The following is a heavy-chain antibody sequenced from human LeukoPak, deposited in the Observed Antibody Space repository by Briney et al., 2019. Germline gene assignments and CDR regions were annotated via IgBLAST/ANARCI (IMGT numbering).Heavy chain of an antibody. CDR1: GFIFSDPY. CDR2: IRNRAKSYTT. D-gene: IGHD3-22*01. J-gene: IGHJ3*02. V-gene: IGHV3-72*01. CDR3: TRVGDYYDSRGFSTDAFDI. Sequence: QAGGSLRLSCAASGFIFSDPYMDWVRQAPGKGLEWVGRIRNRAKSYTTQYAPSVKDRFTISRDGSRNSFYLQMNSLKAEDTAVYFCTRVGDYYDSRGFSTDAFDIWGQGTMVTVSS.